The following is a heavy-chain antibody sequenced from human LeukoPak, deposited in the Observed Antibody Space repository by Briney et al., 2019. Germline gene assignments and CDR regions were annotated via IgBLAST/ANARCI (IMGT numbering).Heavy chain of an antibody. CDR2: ITSGSSYI. Sequence: GGSLRLSCAASGFSFSSYAMNWVRQAPGKGLEWVSSITSGSSYIYYADSVKGPLTISRDNAKNSLYLQMSSLRAEDTAVYYCARYYDSAFDYWGQGTLVTVSS. CDR1: GFSFSSYA. CDR3: ARYYDSAFDY. V-gene: IGHV3-21*01. D-gene: IGHD3-22*01. J-gene: IGHJ4*02.